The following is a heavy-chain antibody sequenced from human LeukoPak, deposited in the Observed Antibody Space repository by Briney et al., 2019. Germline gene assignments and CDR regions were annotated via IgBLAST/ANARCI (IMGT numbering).Heavy chain of an antibody. V-gene: IGHV4-34*01. D-gene: IGHD1-26*01. CDR3: ASQGHHGKIVGTTLSYFYMDV. CDR2: INHSGST. CDR1: GGSFSGYY. J-gene: IGHJ6*03. Sequence: SETLSLTCAVYGGSFSGYYWSWIRQPPGKGLEWIGEINHSGSTNYNPSLKSRVTISVDTSKNQFSLRLSSVTAADTAFYYCASQGHHGKIVGTTLSYFYMDVWGKGTTVTVSS.